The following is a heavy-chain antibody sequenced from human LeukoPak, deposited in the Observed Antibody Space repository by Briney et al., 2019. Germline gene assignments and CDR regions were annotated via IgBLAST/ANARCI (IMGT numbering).Heavy chain of an antibody. Sequence: SETLSLTCTVSGXSIGSYYWSWIRQPPGKGLEWIGYIYYSGSTKYNPSLKSRVTISVDTSKNQFSLKLSSVTAADTAVYYCARHGVGYCSGGSCLSFDYWGQGTLVTVSS. J-gene: IGHJ4*02. V-gene: IGHV4-59*08. D-gene: IGHD2-15*01. CDR1: GXSIGSYY. CDR2: IYYSGST. CDR3: ARHGVGYCSGGSCLSFDY.